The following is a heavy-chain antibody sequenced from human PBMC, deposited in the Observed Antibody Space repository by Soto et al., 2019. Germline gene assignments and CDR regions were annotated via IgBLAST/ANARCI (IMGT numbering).Heavy chain of an antibody. Sequence: SQTLSLTCAISVDSVSSNSAAWNWIRQSPSRGLEWLGRTYYRSKWYNDYAVSVKSRITINPDTSKNQFSLQLNSVTPEDAAVYYCARDPIAAAAPPGNWLDPWGQGTLVTVSS. D-gene: IGHD6-13*01. CDR1: VDSVSSNSAA. CDR3: ARDPIAAAAPPGNWLDP. CDR2: TYYRSKWYN. J-gene: IGHJ5*02. V-gene: IGHV6-1*01.